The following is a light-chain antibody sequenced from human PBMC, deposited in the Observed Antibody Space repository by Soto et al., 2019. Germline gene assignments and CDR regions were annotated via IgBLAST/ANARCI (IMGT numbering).Light chain of an antibody. V-gene: IGLV1-40*01. CDR1: SSNIGAGYD. J-gene: IGLJ3*02. Sequence: QSVLTQPPSLSGAPGQRVTISCTGSSSNIGAGYDVHWFQQLPGTAPKLLIYGHSNRPSGVPDRFSGSKSGTSASLAITGLQAEDEADYYCQSYDGRLSGWVFGGGTKLTVL. CDR3: QSYDGRLSGWV. CDR2: GHS.